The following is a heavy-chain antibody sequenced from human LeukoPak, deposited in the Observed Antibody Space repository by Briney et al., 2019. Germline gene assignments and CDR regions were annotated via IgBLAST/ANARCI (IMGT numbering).Heavy chain of an antibody. V-gene: IGHV4-31*03. CDR1: GASIRSGDYY. CDR3: ATTITIFGGFDI. D-gene: IGHD3-3*01. Sequence: SETLSLTCTVSGASIRSGDYYWSWIRQPPGKGLEWIGYIYDSGSTYYNPSLKSRVTISVDTSKNQFSLKLSSVTAADTAVYYCATTITIFGGFDIWGQGTMVTVSS. CDR2: IYDSGST. J-gene: IGHJ3*02.